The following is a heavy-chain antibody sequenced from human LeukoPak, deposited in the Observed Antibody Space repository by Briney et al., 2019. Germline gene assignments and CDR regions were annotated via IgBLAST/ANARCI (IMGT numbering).Heavy chain of an antibody. V-gene: IGHV3-30*02. CDR3: ATRAVAGNCFTMYV. CDR1: LVTLSTYS. Sequence: PVGSLRLSRASSLVTLSTYSIHAVRHAPPKGLEGVALIRSDGSNKSYADTVKGRFTVSRDNSKNTLDLHMNSLRGEDTAVYYCATRAVAGNCFTMYVGGQATTVTVS. D-gene: IGHD6-19*01. CDR2: IRSDGSNK. J-gene: IGHJ6*02.